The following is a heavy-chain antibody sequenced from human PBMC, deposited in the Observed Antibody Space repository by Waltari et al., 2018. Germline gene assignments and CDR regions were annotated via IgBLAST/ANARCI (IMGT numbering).Heavy chain of an antibody. CDR2: IIPILGTT. CDR1: GGPLSSFS. CDR3: ARDRGVAAAASYYFDS. J-gene: IGHJ4*02. V-gene: IGHV1-69*08. D-gene: IGHD6-13*01. Sequence: QVQLVQSGADVKEPGSSVKVSCKTSGGPLSSFSFSWVRQAPGQGLEWMGRIIPILGTTNSAQSFQGRVTITADKSTSTVYMELRSLKFEDTAVYYCARDRGVAAAASYYFDSWGQGTLVTVSS.